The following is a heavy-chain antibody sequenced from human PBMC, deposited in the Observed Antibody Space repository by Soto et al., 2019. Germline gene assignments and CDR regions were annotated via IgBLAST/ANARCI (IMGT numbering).Heavy chain of an antibody. CDR3: AKGPVLIGRVLRFLEWLSHWSYFDY. V-gene: IGHV3-23*01. Sequence: GGSLRLSCTASGFNFTYNAMSWVRQAPGKGLQWVSTVSGNGENTYYAESVRGRFTISRDTSKNTLYLQMNSLRVEDTAVYYCAKGPVLIGRVLRFLEWLSHWSYFDYWGQGTLVTVSS. CDR1: GFNFTYNA. CDR2: VSGNGENT. D-gene: IGHD3-3*01. J-gene: IGHJ4*02.